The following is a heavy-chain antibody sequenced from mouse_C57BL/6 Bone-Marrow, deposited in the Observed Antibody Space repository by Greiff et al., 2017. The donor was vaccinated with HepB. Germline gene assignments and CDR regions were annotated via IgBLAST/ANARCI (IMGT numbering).Heavy chain of an antibody. J-gene: IGHJ4*01. CDR3: TTSLPTAAAMDY. CDR1: GFNIKDDY. Sequence: EVQLVESGAELVRPGASVKLSCTASGFNIKDDYMHWVKQRPEQGLEWIGWIDPENGDTEYASKFQGKATITADTSSNTAYLQLSSLTSEDTAVYYCTTSLPTAAAMDYWGQGTSVTVSS. D-gene: IGHD1-2*01. V-gene: IGHV14-4*01. CDR2: IDPENGDT.